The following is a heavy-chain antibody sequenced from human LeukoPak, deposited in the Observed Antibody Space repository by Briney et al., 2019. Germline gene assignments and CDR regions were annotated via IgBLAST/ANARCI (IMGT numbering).Heavy chain of an antibody. J-gene: IGHJ4*02. D-gene: IGHD2-2*01. CDR2: ISGSGVST. Sequence: GGSLRLSCVDSGLTSSSHAMNWVRQAPGKGLEWVSGISGSGVSTYYADSVKGRFTISRDNSKNTLYLRMNSLRAEDTAIYYCAKDPYCSSVNCYGGGDYWGQGTLVTVSS. V-gene: IGHV3-23*01. CDR1: GLTSSSHA. CDR3: AKDPYCSSVNCYGGGDY.